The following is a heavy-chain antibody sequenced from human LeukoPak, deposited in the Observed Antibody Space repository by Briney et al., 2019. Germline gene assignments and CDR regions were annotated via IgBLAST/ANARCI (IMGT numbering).Heavy chain of an antibody. CDR3: ASSSITMIPGGYFDL. D-gene: IGHD3-22*01. Sequence: SETLSLTCAVSGGSISSGGYSWSWIRQPPGKGLEWIGYIYHSGSTYYNPSLKSRVTISVDRSKNQFSLKLSSVTAADTAVYYCASSSITMIPGGYFDLWGRGTLVTVSS. V-gene: IGHV4-30-2*01. CDR1: GGSISSGGYS. CDR2: IYHSGST. J-gene: IGHJ2*01.